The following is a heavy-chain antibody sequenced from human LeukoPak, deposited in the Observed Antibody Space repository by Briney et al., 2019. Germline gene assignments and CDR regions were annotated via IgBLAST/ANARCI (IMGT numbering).Heavy chain of an antibody. CDR2: ISVSSSYI. CDR1: GFTFSSYS. Sequence: GGSLRLSCAVSGFTFSSYSMSWVRQVPGKGLEWVSSISVSSSYIYYADSLKGRFTISRDNAKNSLYLQMNSLRAEDTAVYYCARDRNYLAPSYYYYGMDVWGQGTKVTVSS. J-gene: IGHJ6*02. CDR3: ARDRNYLAPSYYYYGMDV. V-gene: IGHV3-21*01. D-gene: IGHD5-24*01.